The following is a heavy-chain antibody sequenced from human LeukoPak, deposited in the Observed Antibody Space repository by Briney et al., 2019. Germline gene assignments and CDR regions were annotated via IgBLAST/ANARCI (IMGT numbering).Heavy chain of an antibody. CDR3: ARVDANWGVVDY. J-gene: IGHJ4*02. D-gene: IGHD7-27*01. V-gene: IGHV4-59*11. Sequence: PSETLSLTQSLSGGSIRTLFWRCIRQPPGKGLEWIGYFHYSGTTNYSPSLKSRVTISVDTSKNQFSLKLSSVTAADTAVYYCARVDANWGVVDYWGQGTLVTVSS. CDR1: GGSIRTLF. CDR2: FHYSGTT.